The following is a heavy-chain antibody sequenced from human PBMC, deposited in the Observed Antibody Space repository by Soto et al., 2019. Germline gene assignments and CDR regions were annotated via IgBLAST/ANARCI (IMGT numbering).Heavy chain of an antibody. V-gene: IGHV4-39*01. CDR1: GGSISSSSYY. CDR2: IYYSGST. CDR3: ARPYYNPYSSSWYGYLDY. Sequence: SETLSLTCTVSGGSISSSSYYWGWIRQPPGKGLEWIGSIYYSGSTYYNPSLKSRVTISVDTSKNQFSLKLSSVTAADTAVYYCARPYYNPYSSSWYGYLDYWGQGTLVTVSS. J-gene: IGHJ4*02. D-gene: IGHD6-13*01.